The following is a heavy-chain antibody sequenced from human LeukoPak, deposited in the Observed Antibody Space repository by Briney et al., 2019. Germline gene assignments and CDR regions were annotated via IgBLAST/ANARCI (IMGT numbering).Heavy chain of an antibody. Sequence: PGGSLRLSCAASGFTFSSYEMNWVRQAPGKGLEWVSYISSSGSTIYYADSVKGRFTISRDNAKNSLYLQMNSLRAEDTAVYYCVPISEGYTMFGVVIGDWGQGTLVSVSS. CDR2: ISSSGSTI. V-gene: IGHV3-48*03. CDR1: GFTFSSYE. CDR3: VPISEGYTMFGVVIGD. D-gene: IGHD3-3*01. J-gene: IGHJ4*02.